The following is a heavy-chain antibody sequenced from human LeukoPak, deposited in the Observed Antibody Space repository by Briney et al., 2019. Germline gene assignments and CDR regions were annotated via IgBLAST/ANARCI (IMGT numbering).Heavy chain of an antibody. CDR3: AKDIAGDYYDRVDYFDY. CDR1: GFTFSSYA. V-gene: IGHV3-23*01. CDR2: ISGSGGST. J-gene: IGHJ4*02. D-gene: IGHD3-22*01. Sequence: GGSLRLSCAASGFTFSSYALRWVRQAPGRGLEWVLAISGSGGSTYYADSVKGRFTITRNNSKNTLYLHMNSLRAEDTAVNYCAKDIAGDYYDRVDYFDYWGQGTLVTVSS.